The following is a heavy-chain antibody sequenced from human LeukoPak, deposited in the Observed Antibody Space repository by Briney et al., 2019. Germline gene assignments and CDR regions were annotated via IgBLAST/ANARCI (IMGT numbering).Heavy chain of an antibody. CDR2: ISGPGGST. D-gene: IGHD1-26*01. V-gene: IGHV3-23*01. CDR1: GFTFSSYA. CDR3: ARVWDRATEYGIDV. Sequence: GGSLRLSCAASGFTFSSYAMTWVRPAPGKGLEWVSSISGPGGSTYYAYSVKGRFTISRDNAKYSLYLQLNSLRAEDPPVYYFARVWDRATEYGIDVWGQGTTVTVSS. J-gene: IGHJ6*02.